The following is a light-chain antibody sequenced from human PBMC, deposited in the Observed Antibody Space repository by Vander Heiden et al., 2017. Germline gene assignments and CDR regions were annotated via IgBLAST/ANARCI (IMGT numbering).Light chain of an antibody. J-gene: IGKJ4*01. V-gene: IGKV3D-11*02. CDR1: QSVSSY. Sequence: EIVLTQSPATLSLSPGERATLSCRASQSVSSYLAWYQQKPGQAPRLLIYDASNRATGIPARFSGSGPGTDFTLTSSSLEPEDFAVYYWQQRSNWLTFGGGTKVEIK. CDR3: QQRSNWLT. CDR2: DAS.